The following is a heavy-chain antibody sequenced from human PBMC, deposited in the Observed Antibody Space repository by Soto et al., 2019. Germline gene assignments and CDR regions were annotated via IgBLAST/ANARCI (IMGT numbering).Heavy chain of an antibody. CDR3: GSGYGYFDN. V-gene: IGHV3-33*01. CDR1: GITFSNYG. D-gene: IGHD3-22*01. CDR2: IWYDGRDK. J-gene: IGHJ4*02. Sequence: QVQLVESGGGVVQPGRSLRLSCAASGITFSNYGTHWVRQAPGKGLEWVAVIWYDGRDKYHADSVKGRFTISRDNSKNTLYLQMNSLTADDTAGYYCGSGYGYFDNWGQGTLVTVSS.